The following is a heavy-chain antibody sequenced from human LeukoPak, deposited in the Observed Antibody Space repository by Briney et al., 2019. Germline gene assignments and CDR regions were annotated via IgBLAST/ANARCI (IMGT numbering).Heavy chain of an antibody. D-gene: IGHD2-2*01. CDR3: ARLLGYCSSTSCSVEGAFDI. Sequence: GESLKISCKGSGYSFTSYWIGWVRQMPGKGLEWMGIIYPGDSDTRYSPSFQGQVTISADKSISTAYLQWSSLKASDTAMYYCARLLGYCSSTSCSVEGAFDIWGQGTMVTVSS. CDR2: IYPGDSDT. V-gene: IGHV5-51*01. CDR1: GYSFTSYW. J-gene: IGHJ3*02.